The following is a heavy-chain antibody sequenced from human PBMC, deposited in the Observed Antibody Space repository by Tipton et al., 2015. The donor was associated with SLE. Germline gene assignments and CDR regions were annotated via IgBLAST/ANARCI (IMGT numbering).Heavy chain of an antibody. D-gene: IGHD6-19*01. CDR3: ARVTRHSSGWYGLVEY. CDR1: GGSISSSGYY. V-gene: IGHV4-39*07. CDR2: IYYSGST. J-gene: IGHJ4*02. Sequence: TLSLTCTVSGGSISSSGYYWGWIRQPPGKGLEWIGNIYYSGSTYCNPSLKSRVTISVDTSKNQFSLKLSSVTAADTAVYYCARVTRHSSGWYGLVEYWGQGTLVTVSA.